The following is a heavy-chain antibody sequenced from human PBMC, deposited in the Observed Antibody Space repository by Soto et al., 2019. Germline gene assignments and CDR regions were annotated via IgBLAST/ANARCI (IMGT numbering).Heavy chain of an antibody. D-gene: IGHD3-3*01. V-gene: IGHV4-30-4*01. CDR3: ARGSLEWLFSWFDP. CDR1: GGSISSGDYY. Sequence: SETLSLTCTVSGGSISSGDYYWSWIRQPPGKGLEWTGYIYYSGSTYYNPSLKSRVTISVDTSKNQFSLKLSSVTAADTAVYYCARGSLEWLFSWFDPWGQGTLVTVSS. J-gene: IGHJ5*02. CDR2: IYYSGST.